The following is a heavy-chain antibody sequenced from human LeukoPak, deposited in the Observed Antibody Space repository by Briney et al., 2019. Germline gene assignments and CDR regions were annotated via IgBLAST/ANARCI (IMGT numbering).Heavy chain of an antibody. Sequence: GAPLTLPCAACGFTFSSYSMKWLRQARGRGVEGVSSISSSSSYIYYADSVKGRFTISRDNAKNSLYLQMTSVRADDTAVYYCARVTISMVRGVDVWGKGTMVTVSS. D-gene: IGHD3-10*01. CDR1: GFTFSSYS. V-gene: IGHV3-21*01. CDR3: ARVTISMVRGVDV. CDR2: ISSSSSYI. J-gene: IGHJ6*04.